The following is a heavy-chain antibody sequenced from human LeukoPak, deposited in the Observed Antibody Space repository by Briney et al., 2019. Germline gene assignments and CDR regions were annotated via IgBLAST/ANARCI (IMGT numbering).Heavy chain of an antibody. Sequence: GGSLRLSCAVSGFTFSDYSMNWVRQPPGKGLEWISYISTGGDTTYYADSVKGRFTISSDNAKNSLYLQMNSLRDEDTAVYYCALSPYDILTGYPLYYFDYWGQGTLVTVSS. J-gene: IGHJ4*02. CDR3: ALSPYDILTGYPLYYFDY. CDR2: ISTGGDTT. D-gene: IGHD3-9*01. V-gene: IGHV3-48*02. CDR1: GFTFSDYS.